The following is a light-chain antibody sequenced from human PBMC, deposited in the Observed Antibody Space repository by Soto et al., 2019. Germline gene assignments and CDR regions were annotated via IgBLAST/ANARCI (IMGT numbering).Light chain of an antibody. CDR3: QHYDTSRT. CDR2: GAS. J-gene: IGKJ1*01. CDR1: QNIRSNN. V-gene: IGKV3-20*01. Sequence: EIVLTQSPDSLSLSPGQRATLSCRASQNIRSNNLAWYQQKPGQAPRVLIYGASNRVTGIPDRFSGSGSGTDFTLSIGDLGPEDFAVYFCQHYDTSRTFGQGTKVDIK.